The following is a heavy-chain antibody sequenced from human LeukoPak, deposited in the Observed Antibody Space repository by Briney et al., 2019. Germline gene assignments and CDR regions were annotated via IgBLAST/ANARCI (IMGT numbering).Heavy chain of an antibody. CDR1: GGSISSSNW. CDR3: ARATIIAAAGGSSFDY. CDR2: IYHSGST. Sequence: SETLSLTCAVSGGSISSSNWWSWVRQPPGKGLGWIGEIYHSGSTNYNPSLKSRVTISVDKSKNQFSLKLSSVTAADTAVYYCARATIIAAAGGSSFDYWGQGTLVTVSS. J-gene: IGHJ4*02. D-gene: IGHD6-13*01. V-gene: IGHV4-4*02.